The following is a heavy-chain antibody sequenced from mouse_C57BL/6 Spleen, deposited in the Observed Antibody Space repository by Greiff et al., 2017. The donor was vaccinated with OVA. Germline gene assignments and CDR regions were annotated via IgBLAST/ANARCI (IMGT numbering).Heavy chain of an antibody. CDR1: GYAFSSSW. CDR2: IYPGDGDT. J-gene: IGHJ2*01. Sequence: QVQLQQSGPELVKPGASVKISCKASGYAFSSSWMNWVKQRPGKGLEWIGRIYPGDGDTNYNGKFKGKATLTADKSSSTAYMQLSSLTSEDSAVYFCARRGEDYERYFDYWGQGTTLTVSS. D-gene: IGHD2-4*01. V-gene: IGHV1-82*01. CDR3: ARRGEDYERYFDY.